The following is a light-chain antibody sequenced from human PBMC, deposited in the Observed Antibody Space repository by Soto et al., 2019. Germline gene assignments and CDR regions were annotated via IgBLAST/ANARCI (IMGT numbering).Light chain of an antibody. V-gene: IGKV3-15*01. CDR2: GAS. CDR1: QSVSSH. CDR3: HQHNNWWT. J-gene: IGKJ1*01. Sequence: ETVMTQSPATLSVPPVERVTLSCRASQSVSSHLAWYQQKPGQAPRLLIYGASTRAAGIPARFSGSGSGTDFTLTITSLQSEDFGVYYCHQHNNWWTFGQGTKVDIK.